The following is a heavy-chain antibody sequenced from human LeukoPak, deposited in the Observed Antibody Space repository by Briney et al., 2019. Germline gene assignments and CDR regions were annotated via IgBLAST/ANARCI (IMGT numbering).Heavy chain of an antibody. D-gene: IGHD6-6*01. CDR1: GDSISSYY. Sequence: PSETLSLTCTVSGDSISSYYWSWIRQPPGKGLEWIGYKSYSGNTNYNPSLKSRVTISLDTSKNQFSLKVNSVTAADTAVYYCARGVGGSSPFDYWGQGTLVTVSS. V-gene: IGHV4-59*01. CDR2: KSYSGNT. CDR3: ARGVGGSSPFDY. J-gene: IGHJ4*02.